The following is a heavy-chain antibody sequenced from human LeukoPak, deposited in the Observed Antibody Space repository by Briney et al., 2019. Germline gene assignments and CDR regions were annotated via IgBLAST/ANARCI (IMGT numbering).Heavy chain of an antibody. CDR2: IYDSGST. CDR1: GGSISSYY. Sequence: SETLSLTCTVSGGSISSYYWGWMRQPPGKGLEWIGSIYDSGSTYYNPSLKSRVTISVDTSKNQFSLKLSSVTAADTAVYYCARVLLTQHIVVVTATGYFDYWGQGTLVTVSS. CDR3: ARVLLTQHIVVVTATGYFDY. V-gene: IGHV4-39*01. D-gene: IGHD2-21*02. J-gene: IGHJ4*02.